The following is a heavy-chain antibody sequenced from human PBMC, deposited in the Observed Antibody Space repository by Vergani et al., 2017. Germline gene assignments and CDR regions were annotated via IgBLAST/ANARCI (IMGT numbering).Heavy chain of an antibody. Sequence: EVQLVQSGAEVKKPGESLKISCKGSGYSFTTYWIGWVRQMPGKGLEWMGIIYPGDSDTRYSPSFQGQVTISADKSISTAYLQWSSLEASDTAMYYCARGKTYYYDSSGPYFYYWGQGTLVTVSP. CDR1: GYSFTTYW. CDR3: ARGKTYYYDSSGPYFYY. D-gene: IGHD3-22*01. J-gene: IGHJ4*02. CDR2: IYPGDSDT. V-gene: IGHV5-51*01.